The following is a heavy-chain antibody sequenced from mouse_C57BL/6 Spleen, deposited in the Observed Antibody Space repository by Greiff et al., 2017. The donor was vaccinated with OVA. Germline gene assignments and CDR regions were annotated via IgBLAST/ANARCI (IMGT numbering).Heavy chain of an antibody. CDR2: ISDGGSYT. CDR1: GFTFSSYA. CDR3: ARAYYSNYDY. Sequence: EVHLVESGGGLVKPGGSLKLSCAASGFTFSSYAMSWVRQTPEKRLEWVATISDGGSYTYYPDNVKGRFTISRDNAKNNLYLQMSHLKSEDTAMYYCARAYYSNYDYWGQGTTLTVSS. J-gene: IGHJ2*01. D-gene: IGHD2-5*01. V-gene: IGHV5-4*01.